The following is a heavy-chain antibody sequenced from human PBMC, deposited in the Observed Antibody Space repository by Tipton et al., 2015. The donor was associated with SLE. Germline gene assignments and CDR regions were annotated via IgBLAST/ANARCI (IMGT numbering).Heavy chain of an antibody. J-gene: IGHJ4*02. Sequence: SLRLSCEVSGSVSGYTFSGLWMTWVRQTPGKGLEWVANIKEDGSDKYYVDSVKGRFTVSRDNAKNTLYLQMNSLRAEDTAVYYCSRVGGSSWYWGQGTLVTVSS. CDR3: SRVGGSSWY. CDR1: GSVSGYTFSGLW. CDR2: IKEDGSDK. V-gene: IGHV3-7*01. D-gene: IGHD6-13*01.